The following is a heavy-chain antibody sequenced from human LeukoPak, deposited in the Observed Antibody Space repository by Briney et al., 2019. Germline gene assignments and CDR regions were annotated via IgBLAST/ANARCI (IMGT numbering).Heavy chain of an antibody. D-gene: IGHD3-22*01. CDR1: GFTFRNYD. Sequence: GGSLRLSCEASGFTFRNYDMHWVRQAPGKGLEWVAVISRDGTNKYYADSVKGRFTISRDNSKNTVYLQMNGQSAEDTAVYYCARDQTAGYSDYWGQGTLVTVSS. CDR3: ARDQTAGYSDY. CDR2: ISRDGTNK. V-gene: IGHV3-30*03. J-gene: IGHJ4*02.